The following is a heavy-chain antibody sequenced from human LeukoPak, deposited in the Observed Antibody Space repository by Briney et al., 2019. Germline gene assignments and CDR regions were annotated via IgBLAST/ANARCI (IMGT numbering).Heavy chain of an antibody. Sequence: SETLSLTCAVYGGSFSGYYWNWIRQPPGKGLERIGEINHSGSTNYNPSLKSRVTILVDTSKNQFSLKLSSVTAADAAVYYCASYADSGESDGMDVWGQGTTVTVSS. CDR2: INHSGST. CDR1: GGSFSGYY. D-gene: IGHD4-17*01. CDR3: ASYADSGESDGMDV. J-gene: IGHJ6*02. V-gene: IGHV4-34*01.